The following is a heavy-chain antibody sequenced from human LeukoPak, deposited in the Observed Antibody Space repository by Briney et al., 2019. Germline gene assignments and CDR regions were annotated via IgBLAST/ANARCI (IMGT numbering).Heavy chain of an antibody. CDR2: ISGSGGAT. V-gene: IGHV3-23*01. CDR3: ARGPDRFDY. CDR1: GFPFSSYA. Sequence: GGSLRLSCAASGFPFSSYAMSWVRQAPGKGLEGVSDISGSGGATFYADSVKGRFTISRDNAKNSLYLQMNSLRAEDTAVYYCARGPDRFDYWGQGTLVTVSS. J-gene: IGHJ4*02.